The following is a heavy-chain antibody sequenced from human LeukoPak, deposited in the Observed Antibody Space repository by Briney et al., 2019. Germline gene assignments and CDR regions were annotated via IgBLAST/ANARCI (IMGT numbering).Heavy chain of an antibody. V-gene: IGHV4-59*01. CDR2: IYYSGST. CDR1: GGSISSYY. CDR3: ARFGSSWYEDWFDP. Sequence: SETLSLTCTVSGGSISSYYWSWIRQPPGKGLEWIGYIYYSGSTNYNPSLKSRVTISVDTSKNQFSLKLSSVTAADTAVYYCARFGSSWYEDWFDPWGQGTLVTVSS. D-gene: IGHD6-13*01. J-gene: IGHJ5*02.